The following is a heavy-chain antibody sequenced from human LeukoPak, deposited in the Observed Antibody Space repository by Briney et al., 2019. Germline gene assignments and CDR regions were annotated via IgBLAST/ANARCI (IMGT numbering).Heavy chain of an antibody. CDR2: ISRSDSTT. J-gene: IGHJ4*02. Sequence: GGSLRLSCAASGXTFSTYAMNWVRQAPDKGLEWISYISRSDSTTYYGDSVKGRSTISRDNAKNSVFLQLNSLRDEDTAVYFCARDRPGKYYFDSWGQGALVIVSS. CDR3: ARDRPGKYYFDS. V-gene: IGHV3-48*02. CDR1: GXTFSTYA. D-gene: IGHD1-14*01.